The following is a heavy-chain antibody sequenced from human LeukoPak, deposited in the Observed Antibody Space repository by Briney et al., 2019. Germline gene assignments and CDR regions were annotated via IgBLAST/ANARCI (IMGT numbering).Heavy chain of an antibody. D-gene: IGHD6-13*01. CDR2: IDHSGRT. CDR3: TSPATGHKDGFDY. Sequence: SETLSLTCDVFVGSSRGYYWTWIRQPPGKGLEWIGEIDHSGRTNYNPSLKSRVTISADTSKNQFSLKLNSVTAADTAVYYCTSPATGHKDGFDYWGQGTLVGVSS. V-gene: IGHV4-34*01. J-gene: IGHJ4*02. CDR1: VGSSRGYY.